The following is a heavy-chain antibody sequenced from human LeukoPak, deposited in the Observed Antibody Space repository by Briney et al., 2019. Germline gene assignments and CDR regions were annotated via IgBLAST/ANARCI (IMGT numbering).Heavy chain of an antibody. D-gene: IGHD3-22*01. CDR3: DGVTYYYDSSGYSSFDY. J-gene: IGHJ4*02. CDR2: ISGSGGST. CDR1: GFTFSSYA. Sequence: PGGSLRLSCAASGFTFSSYAMSWVRQAPGKGLEWVSAISGSGGSTYYADSVKGRFTISRDNSKNTLYLQMNSLRAEDTAVYYCDGVTYYYDSSGYSSFDYWGQGTLVTVSS. V-gene: IGHV3-23*01.